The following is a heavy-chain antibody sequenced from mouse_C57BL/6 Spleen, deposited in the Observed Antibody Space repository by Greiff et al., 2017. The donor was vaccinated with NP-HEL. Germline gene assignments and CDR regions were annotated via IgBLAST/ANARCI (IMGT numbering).Heavy chain of an antibody. D-gene: IGHD5-5*01. V-gene: IGHV2-2*01. CDR1: GFSLTSYG. J-gene: IGHJ4*01. Sequence: VQGVESGPGLVQPSQSLSITCTVSGFSLTSYGVHWVRQSPGKGLEWLGVIWRGGSTDYNAAFISRLSISKDNSKSQVFFKMNSLQADDTAIYYCARKGTTVPYYYAMDYWGQGTSVTVSS. CDR2: IWRGGST. CDR3: ARKGTTVPYYYAMDY.